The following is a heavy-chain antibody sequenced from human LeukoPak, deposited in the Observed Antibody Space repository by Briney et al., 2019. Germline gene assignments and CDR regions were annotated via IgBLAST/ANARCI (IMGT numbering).Heavy chain of an antibody. CDR2: IYSGGST. V-gene: IGHV3-53*01. CDR1: GFTVSSNY. Sequence: GGSLRLSCAASGFTVSSNYMSWVRQAPGKGLEWVSVIYSGGSTYYADSVKGRFTISRDNSKSTLYLQMNSLRAEDTAVYYCASYSSGWDAFDIWGQGTMVTVSS. CDR3: ASYSSGWDAFDI. D-gene: IGHD6-19*01. J-gene: IGHJ3*02.